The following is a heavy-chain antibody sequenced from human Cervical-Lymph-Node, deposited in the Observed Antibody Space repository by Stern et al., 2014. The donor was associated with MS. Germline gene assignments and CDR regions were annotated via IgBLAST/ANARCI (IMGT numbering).Heavy chain of an antibody. Sequence: VQLEESGPGLVKPSGTLSLTCAVSGGSISSSNWWSWVRQPPGKGLEWIGEIYHIGSTNYNPSLKSRVTIAVDKSKTQFSRKLSSVTAADTAVYYCATVSGYYYPYYFDYWGQGTLVTVSS. J-gene: IGHJ4*02. V-gene: IGHV4-4*02. CDR1: GGSISSSNW. CDR3: ATVSGYYYPYYFDY. D-gene: IGHD3-22*01. CDR2: IYHIGST.